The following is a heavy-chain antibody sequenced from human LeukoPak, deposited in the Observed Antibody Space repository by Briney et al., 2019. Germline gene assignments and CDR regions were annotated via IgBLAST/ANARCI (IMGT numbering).Heavy chain of an antibody. Sequence: GGSLRLSCAASGFTFSSYWMHWVRQAPGKGLVWVSRINSDGSSTSYADSVKGRFTISRDNAKNSLYLQMDSLRAEDTAVYYCARVRWLSAAGTEGNFDYWGQGTLGTVSS. V-gene: IGHV3-74*01. J-gene: IGHJ4*02. D-gene: IGHD6-13*01. CDR1: GFTFSSYW. CDR3: ARVRWLSAAGTEGNFDY. CDR2: INSDGSST.